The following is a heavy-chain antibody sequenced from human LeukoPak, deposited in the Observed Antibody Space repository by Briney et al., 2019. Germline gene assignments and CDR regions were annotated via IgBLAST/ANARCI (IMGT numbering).Heavy chain of an antibody. Sequence: SQTLSLTCTVSGGSISSGGYYWSWIRQPPGKGLEWIGYIYHSGSTYYNPSLKSRVTISVDRSKNQFSLKLSSVTAADTAVYYCARDEGWFFDYWGQGTLVTVSS. CDR3: ARDEGWFFDY. D-gene: IGHD2-15*01. J-gene: IGHJ4*02. V-gene: IGHV4-30-2*01. CDR1: GGSISSGGYY. CDR2: IYHSGST.